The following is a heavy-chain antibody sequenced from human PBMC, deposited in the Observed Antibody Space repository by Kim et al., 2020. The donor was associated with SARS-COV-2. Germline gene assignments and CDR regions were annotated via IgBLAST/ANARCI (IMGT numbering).Heavy chain of an antibody. V-gene: IGHV3-11*05. CDR3: ARDGRLTGYVGYYYHYAMDV. Sequence: RFTISRDNSKNSLYLQINSLRAEDTAVYYCARDGRLTGYVGYYYHYAMDVWGQGTTVTVSS. D-gene: IGHD3-9*01. J-gene: IGHJ6*02.